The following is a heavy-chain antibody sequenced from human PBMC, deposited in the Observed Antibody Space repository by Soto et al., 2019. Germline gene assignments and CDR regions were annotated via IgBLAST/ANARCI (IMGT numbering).Heavy chain of an antibody. CDR1: GFTFSSYV. CDR2: IWYDGSNK. Sequence: GGSLRLSCAASGFTFSSYVMHWVRQAPGKGLEWVAVIWYDGSNKYYADSVKGRFTISRDNSKNTLYLQMNSLRAEDTAVYYCAREFISGYDQHDYYYMDDWGKGTTVTVSS. J-gene: IGHJ6*03. V-gene: IGHV3-33*01. CDR3: AREFISGYDQHDYYYMDD. D-gene: IGHD5-12*01.